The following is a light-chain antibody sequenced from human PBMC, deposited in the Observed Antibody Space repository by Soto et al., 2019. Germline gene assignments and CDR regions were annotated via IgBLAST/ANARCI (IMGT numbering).Light chain of an antibody. CDR2: GAS. CDR1: QSVSTF. V-gene: IGKV3-15*01. CDR3: QQYNNWPRT. Sequence: EVVRTQSPATLSVSPGEGVTLSCRASQSVSTFLAWYQHKPGQAPRLLIYGASTRATGIPARFSGSGSGTEFTLTISSLQSEDFAVYYCQQYNNWPRTFGQGTKV. J-gene: IGKJ1*01.